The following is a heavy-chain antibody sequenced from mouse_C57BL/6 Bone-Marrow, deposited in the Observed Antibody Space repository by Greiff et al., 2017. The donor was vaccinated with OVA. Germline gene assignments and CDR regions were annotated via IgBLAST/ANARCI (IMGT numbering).Heavy chain of an antibody. CDR3: TRWLLTDFDG. J-gene: IGHJ1*03. V-gene: IGHV14-4*01. CDR1: GFNIKDDY. CDR2: IDPENGDT. Sequence: EVQLQQSGAELVRPGASVKLSCTASGFNIKDDYMHWVKQRPEQGLEWIGWIDPENGDTEYASKFQGKATITADTSSNTAYLQLSSLTSEDTAVYYCTRWLLTDFDGWGTGTTVTVSS. D-gene: IGHD2-3*01.